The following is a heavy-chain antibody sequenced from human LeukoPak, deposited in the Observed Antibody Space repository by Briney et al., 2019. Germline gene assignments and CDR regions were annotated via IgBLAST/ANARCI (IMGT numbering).Heavy chain of an antibody. CDR3: ARVESKAHFDY. J-gene: IGHJ4*02. D-gene: IGHD5/OR15-5a*01. Sequence: SETLSLTCTVSGYSISSGYYWGWIRQPPGKGLEWIGSIYHSGSTYYNPSLKSQVTISVDTSKNQFSLKLSSVTAADTAVYYCARVESKAHFDYWGQGTLVTVSS. CDR1: GYSISSGYY. CDR2: IYHSGST. V-gene: IGHV4-38-2*02.